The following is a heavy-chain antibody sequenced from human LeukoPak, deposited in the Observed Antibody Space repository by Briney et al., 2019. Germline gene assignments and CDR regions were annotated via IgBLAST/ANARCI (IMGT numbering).Heavy chain of an antibody. CDR2: ISSSGSTI. CDR3: ARDIGGGEVPANYYYYYGMDV. D-gene: IGHD2-2*01. CDR1: GFTFSDYY. V-gene: IGHV3-11*01. Sequence: GGSLRLSCAASGFTFSDYYMSWIRQAPGKGLEWVSYISSSGSTIYYADSVKGRFTISRDNAKSSLYLQMNSLRAEDTTVNYCARDIGGGEVPANYYYYYGMDVWGQGTTVTVSS. J-gene: IGHJ6*02.